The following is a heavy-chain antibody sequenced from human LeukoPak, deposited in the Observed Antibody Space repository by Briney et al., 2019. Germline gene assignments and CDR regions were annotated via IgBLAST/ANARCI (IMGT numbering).Heavy chain of an antibody. CDR2: ISAYTGNT. CDR1: GYTFTSYG. Sequence: ASVKVSCKASGYTFTSYGSNWVRPAPGQGLEWMGWISAYTGNTNYAQKLQGRVTITTDTSTSSAYMELRSLRSDDTAVYYCARAKLLLLPRDYWGQGTLVTASP. J-gene: IGHJ4*02. CDR3: ARAKLLLLPRDY. D-gene: IGHD3-10*01. V-gene: IGHV1-18*01.